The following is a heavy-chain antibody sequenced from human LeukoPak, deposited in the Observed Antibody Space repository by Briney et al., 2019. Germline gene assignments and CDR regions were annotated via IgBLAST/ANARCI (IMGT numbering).Heavy chain of an antibody. CDR2: ISSDWSGA. Sequence: GGSLTLSCAASGFTFSNYWMHWVRQAPGKGLVWVSHISSDWSGASDADSMTGRITISTDNAKNTRQLQKNTVSDEDTEVYYCARGGGSVVCDYWGQGTLVTVSS. CDR1: GFTFSNYW. J-gene: IGHJ4*02. CDR3: ARGGGSVVCDY. V-gene: IGHV3-74*01. D-gene: IGHD2-15*01.